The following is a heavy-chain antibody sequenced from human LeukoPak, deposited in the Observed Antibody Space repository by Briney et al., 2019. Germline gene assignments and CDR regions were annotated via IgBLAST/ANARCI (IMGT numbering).Heavy chain of an antibody. J-gene: IGHJ5*02. D-gene: IGHD2-15*01. CDR3: ARDTLLRYCSAGSCYRGFDP. V-gene: IGHV3-30*04. CDR2: ISYDGSNK. CDR1: GFTVSSQA. Sequence: GGSLRLSCAASGFTVSSQAMHWVRQAPGKGLEWVAVISYDGSNKFYSDSVEGRFTISRDTSENSVHLQMNSLRPEDTALYYCARDTLLRYCSAGSCYRGFDPWGQGTLVTLSS.